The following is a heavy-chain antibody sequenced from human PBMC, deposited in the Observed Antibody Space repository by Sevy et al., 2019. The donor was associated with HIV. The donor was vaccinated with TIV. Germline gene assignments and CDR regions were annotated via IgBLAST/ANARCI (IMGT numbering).Heavy chain of an antibody. CDR2: ISYDGSNK. V-gene: IGHV3-30*18. D-gene: IGHD6-19*01. CDR3: AKDASSQWLNYYFDY. J-gene: IGHJ4*02. Sequence: GGSLRLSCVASGLTLSGYGMHWVRQAPGNGLEWEAAISYDGSNKYYADSLKGRFTISRDDSKNTLYLQMNNVRPEDTAVYYCAKDASSQWLNYYFDYWGQGTLVTVSS. CDR1: GLTLSGYG.